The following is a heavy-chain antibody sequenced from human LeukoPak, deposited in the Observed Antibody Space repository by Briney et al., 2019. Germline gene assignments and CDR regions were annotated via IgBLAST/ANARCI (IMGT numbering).Heavy chain of an antibody. CDR3: ATYSGYNPFDY. CDR1: GYTFSSYY. D-gene: IGHD5-12*01. CDR2: IIPSTGST. J-gene: IGHJ4*02. Sequence: GATVNDSSMASGYTFSSYYIHRVRQSPGQGLEWMGIIIPSTGSTSYAQKFQGRVTMIRDTSTSTVYMELSSLRSEDTAVYYCATYSGYNPFDYWGQGTLVTVSS. V-gene: IGHV1-46*01.